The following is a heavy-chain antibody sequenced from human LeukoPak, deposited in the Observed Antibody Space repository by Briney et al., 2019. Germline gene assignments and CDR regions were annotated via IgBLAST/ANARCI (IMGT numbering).Heavy chain of an antibody. Sequence: PGGSLRLSCAASGFTFSSHWMHWVGQAPEKGLVGVSHINADGSATYYPASVKGRFTISRDNARNTLYLQMHSLTAEDTGVYYCVRGALRDCSYTSCTRGNWFDPWGQGTLVTVSS. J-gene: IGHJ5*02. CDR2: INADGSAT. V-gene: IGHV3-74*01. CDR3: VRGALRDCSYTSCTRGNWFDP. CDR1: GFTFSSHW. D-gene: IGHD2-2*01.